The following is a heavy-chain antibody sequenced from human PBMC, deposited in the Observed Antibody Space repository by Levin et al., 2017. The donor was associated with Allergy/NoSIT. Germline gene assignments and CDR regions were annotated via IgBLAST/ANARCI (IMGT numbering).Heavy chain of an antibody. CDR2: IKEDGSEK. CDR3: ARTYYYDSSAYLYTFDI. CDR1: GFRFSSYW. J-gene: IGHJ3*02. V-gene: IGHV3-7*01. D-gene: IGHD3-22*01. Sequence: QASETLSLTCAASGFRFSSYWMSWVRQAPGKGLEWMANIKEDGSEKYYVDSVKGRFTISRDNAKNSLYLQMNNLGAEDTAVYYCARTYYYDSSAYLYTFDIWGQGTMVTVSS.